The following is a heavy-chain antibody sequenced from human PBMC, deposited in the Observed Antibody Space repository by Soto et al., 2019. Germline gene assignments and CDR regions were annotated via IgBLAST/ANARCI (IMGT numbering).Heavy chain of an antibody. CDR2: ISEDAETD. CDR1: GFTVRDFG. V-gene: IGHV3-30*18. Sequence: GGSLRLACVACGFTVRDFGMHGVRQGPGKGLEWLAVISEDAETDFHADSVKGRFTVSRDNFKETLYLQMNSLTTDDSGVYFCAKAPFRRPYYFYGMDVWGQGTTVTVSS. D-gene: IGHD3-10*01. J-gene: IGHJ6*02. CDR3: AKAPFRRPYYFYGMDV.